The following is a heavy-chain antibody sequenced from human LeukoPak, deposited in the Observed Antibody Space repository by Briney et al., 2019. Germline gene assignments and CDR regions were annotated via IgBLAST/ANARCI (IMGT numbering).Heavy chain of an antibody. CDR3: ARVGCSSTSCYVESEVHDAFDI. Sequence: AGGSLRLSCAASGFTFSSYDMNWVRQAPGKGLEWISYITSSGNTIYYADSVKGRFTISRDNAKSSPYLQMNSLRAEDTAVYYCARVGCSSTSCYVESEVHDAFDIWGQGAMVTVSS. V-gene: IGHV3-48*03. CDR2: ITSSGNTI. J-gene: IGHJ3*02. D-gene: IGHD2-2*01. CDR1: GFTFSSYD.